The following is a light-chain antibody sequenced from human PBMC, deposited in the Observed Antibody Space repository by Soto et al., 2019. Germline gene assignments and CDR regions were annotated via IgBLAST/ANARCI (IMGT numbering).Light chain of an antibody. V-gene: IGLV1-40*01. CDR3: QSYDSSLSGWV. CDR1: SSKIGAGYA. J-gene: IGLJ2*01. CDR2: DNS. Sequence: QSVLTQPPSVSGAPGQRVTISCTGNSSKIGAGYAVHWYQQLPGTAPKLLVYDNSNRPSGVPDRFSGSRSGTSASLAITGLQAEDEADYYCQSYDSSLSGWVFGGGTQLTVL.